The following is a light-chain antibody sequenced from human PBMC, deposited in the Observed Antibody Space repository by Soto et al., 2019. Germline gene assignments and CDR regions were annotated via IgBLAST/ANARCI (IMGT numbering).Light chain of an antibody. J-gene: IGKJ4*01. CDR1: QSPGTG. CDR3: QQSFSYPLT. CDR2: DVS. Sequence: DIQMTQSPSTLSASVGDRVIITCRASQSPGTGMAWYQQKPGTAPVLLIYDVSNLESGVPSRFSGRASGTEFTLTITSLQPADFATYYCQQSFSYPLTFGGGTKVEIK. V-gene: IGKV1-5*01.